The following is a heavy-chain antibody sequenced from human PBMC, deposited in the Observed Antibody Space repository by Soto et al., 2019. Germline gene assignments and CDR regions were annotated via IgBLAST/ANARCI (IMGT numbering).Heavy chain of an antibody. CDR1: GFTFSDYY. CDR2: ISSSGSTI. D-gene: IGHD2-2*01. Sequence: QVQLVESGGGLVKPGGSLRLSCAASGFTFSDYYMSWIRQAPGKGLEWVSYISSSGSTIYYADSVKGRFTISRDNAKNPLYLQMNSLRAEDTAVYYCARSELKGYCSSTSCYEGWFDPWGQGTPVTVSS. CDR3: ARSELKGYCSSTSCYEGWFDP. J-gene: IGHJ5*02. V-gene: IGHV3-11*01.